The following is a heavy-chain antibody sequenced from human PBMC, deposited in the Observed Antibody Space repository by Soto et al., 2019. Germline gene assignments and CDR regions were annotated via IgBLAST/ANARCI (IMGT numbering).Heavy chain of an antibody. CDR3: ARVCSSTSCYTVWHAFDI. Sequence: ASVKVSCKASGYTFTSYGISWVRQAPGQGLEWMGWISAYNGNTNYAQKLQGRVTMTTDTSTSTAYMELRSLRSDDTAVYYCARVCSSTSCYTVWHAFDIWGQGTMVTVSS. CDR1: GYTFTSYG. CDR2: ISAYNGNT. J-gene: IGHJ3*02. D-gene: IGHD2-2*02. V-gene: IGHV1-18*01.